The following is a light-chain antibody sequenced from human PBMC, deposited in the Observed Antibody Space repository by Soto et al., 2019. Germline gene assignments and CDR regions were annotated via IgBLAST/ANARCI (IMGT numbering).Light chain of an antibody. CDR2: EVG. CDR3: SSYTRSITYV. J-gene: IGLJ1*01. CDR1: SSDVGGNHY. Sequence: QSVLTQPASVSGSPGQSITISCTGTSSDVGGNHYVSWYQQHPGKAPKLMIYEVGNRPSGVSDRFSGSKSGNTASLTISGLQAEDEADYYCSSYTRSITYVFGNGTKVTV. V-gene: IGLV2-14*01.